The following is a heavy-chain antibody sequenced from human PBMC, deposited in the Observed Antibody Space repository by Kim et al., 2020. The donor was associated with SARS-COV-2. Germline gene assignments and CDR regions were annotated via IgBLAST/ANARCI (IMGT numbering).Heavy chain of an antibody. D-gene: IGHD3-16*01. CDR1: GFTFDDYG. J-gene: IGHJ4*02. CDR3: VRGYAGGPFDL. V-gene: IGHV3-20*04. Sequence: GVSLRLSCAASGFTFDDYGMSWVRQTPGKGLEWVSGINRNSGSIGYADSVKGRFTISRDNAKKSLYLQMNGLRVEDTALYYCVRGYAGGPFDLWGQGSLV. CDR2: INRNSGSI.